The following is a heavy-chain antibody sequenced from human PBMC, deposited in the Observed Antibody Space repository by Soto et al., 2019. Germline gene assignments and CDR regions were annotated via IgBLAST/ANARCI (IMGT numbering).Heavy chain of an antibody. D-gene: IGHD5-18*01. CDR1: GFTFSSYA. CDR3: ARLDTAMPRDYFDY. J-gene: IGHJ4*02. V-gene: IGHV3-23*01. Sequence: EVQLLESGGGLVQPGGSLRLSCVASGFTFSSYAMTWVRQAPGKGLEWVSAISGSGGSTYYADSLKGRFTISRDSSKNTLYLQKNSLRAEDTAVYYCARLDTAMPRDYFDYWGQGTLVTVSS. CDR2: ISGSGGST.